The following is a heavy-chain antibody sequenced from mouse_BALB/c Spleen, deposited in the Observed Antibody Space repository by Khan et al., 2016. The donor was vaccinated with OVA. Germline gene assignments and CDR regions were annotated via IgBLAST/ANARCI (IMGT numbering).Heavy chain of an antibody. CDR2: IRTKAKDYTT. Sequence: EVELVESGGGLVQPGGSLRLSCATSGFTFTDYYMSWVRQPPGKALEWLGFIRTKAKDYTTEYSASVKGRFTISRDNSQSIVYLQMNTLRAEDSATYFCARETVVDIYWYFDVWGAGTTVTVAS. CDR1: GFTFTDYY. CDR3: ARETVVDIYWYFDV. D-gene: IGHD1-1*01. J-gene: IGHJ1*01. V-gene: IGHV7-3*02.